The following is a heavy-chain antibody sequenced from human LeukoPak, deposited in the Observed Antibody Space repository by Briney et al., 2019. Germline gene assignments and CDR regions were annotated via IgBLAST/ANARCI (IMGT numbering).Heavy chain of an antibody. D-gene: IGHD3-3*01. J-gene: IGHJ4*02. CDR3: ARVHDFWSGLFDY. CDR1: GGTFSSYA. Sequence: GASVKVSCKASGGTFSSYAISWVRQAPGQGLEWMGIINPLGGSTTYAHKFQDRVTMTRDTSTSTVYMELSSLRSEDTAVYYCARVHDFWSGLFDYWGQGTLVTVSS. V-gene: IGHV1-46*01. CDR2: INPLGGST.